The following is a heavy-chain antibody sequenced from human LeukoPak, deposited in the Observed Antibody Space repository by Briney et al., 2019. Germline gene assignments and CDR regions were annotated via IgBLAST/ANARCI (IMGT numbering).Heavy chain of an antibody. V-gene: IGHV3-23*01. CDR3: AKGEQWLVLYFQH. Sequence: PGESLRLSCAVSGFTFSSYAMSWVRQAPGKGLEWVAAISGSGGGTDYADSVKGRFTISRDNSKNTLYLQMNSLRAGDTAVYYCAKGEQWLVLYFQHWGQGTLLTVSS. CDR2: ISGSGGGT. J-gene: IGHJ1*01. CDR1: GFTFSSYA. D-gene: IGHD6-19*01.